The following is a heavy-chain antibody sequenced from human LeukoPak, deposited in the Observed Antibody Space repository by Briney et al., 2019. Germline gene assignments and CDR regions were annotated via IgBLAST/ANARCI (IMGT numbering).Heavy chain of an antibody. Sequence: AAVKVSCKASGYTFTNYGISWLRQAPGQGLEWMGWISAYNGNTNYGQKFQGRVTMTTDTSTTTAYMELRSLRSDDTAVYYCARGSRIAVAATFLDNWFDPWGHGTLVTVFS. D-gene: IGHD6-19*01. CDR2: ISAYNGNT. CDR1: GYTFTNYG. J-gene: IGHJ5*02. CDR3: ARGSRIAVAATFLDNWFDP. V-gene: IGHV1-18*01.